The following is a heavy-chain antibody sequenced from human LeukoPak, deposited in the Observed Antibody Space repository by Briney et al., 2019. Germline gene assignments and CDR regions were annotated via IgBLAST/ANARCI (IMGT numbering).Heavy chain of an antibody. Sequence: SETLSLTCTVSGGSISSSSYYWGWIRQPPGKGLEWIGSIYYSGSTYYNPSLKSRVTISVDTSKNQFSLKLSSVTAADTAVYYCARGVGVVVDAFDIWGQGTMVTVSS. D-gene: IGHD3-22*01. CDR3: ARGVGVVVDAFDI. CDR1: GGSISSSSYY. V-gene: IGHV4-39*07. CDR2: IYYSGST. J-gene: IGHJ3*02.